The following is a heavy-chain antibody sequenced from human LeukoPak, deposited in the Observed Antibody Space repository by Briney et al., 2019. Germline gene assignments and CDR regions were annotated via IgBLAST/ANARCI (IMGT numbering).Heavy chain of an antibody. V-gene: IGHV1-2*02. Sequence: GASVKVSCKASGYTFTGYYMHWVRQAPGQGLEWMGWINPNSGGTNYAQKFQGRVTMTRDTSISTAYMELSRLRSDDTAVYYCARGAIVVVPAAMEDGAYWGQGTLVTVSS. D-gene: IGHD2-2*01. J-gene: IGHJ4*02. CDR1: GYTFTGYY. CDR3: ARGAIVVVPAAMEDGAY. CDR2: INPNSGGT.